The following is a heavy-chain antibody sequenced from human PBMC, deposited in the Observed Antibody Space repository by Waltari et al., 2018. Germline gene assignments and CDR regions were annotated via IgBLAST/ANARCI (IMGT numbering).Heavy chain of an antibody. CDR3: ARGLRFLEWLPIDY. J-gene: IGHJ4*02. CDR1: GGSFSGYY. Sequence: QVQLQQWGAGLLKPSETLSLTCAVYGGSFSGYYWSWIRQPPGKGLEWIGEINHSGSTNYNPSLKSRVTISVDTSKNQFSLKLSSVNAADTAVYYCARGLRFLEWLPIDYWGQGTLVTVSS. V-gene: IGHV4-34*01. CDR2: INHSGST. D-gene: IGHD3-3*01.